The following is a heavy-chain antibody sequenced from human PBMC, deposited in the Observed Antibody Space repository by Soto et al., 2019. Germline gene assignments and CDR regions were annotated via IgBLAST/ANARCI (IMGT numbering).Heavy chain of an antibody. CDR3: ARHGGTDSGAVDY. CDR2: IIPIFGTA. Sequence: QVQLVQSGAEVKKPGSSVKVSCKASGGTFSSYSINWVRQAPGQGLEWMGEIIPIFGTANYAQKFQGRVTMTADESTSKACMEMSSLRSEDSAVYYCARHGGTDSGAVDYWGQGTRVTVSS. J-gene: IGHJ4*02. V-gene: IGHV1-69*01. D-gene: IGHD1-26*01. CDR1: GGTFSSYS.